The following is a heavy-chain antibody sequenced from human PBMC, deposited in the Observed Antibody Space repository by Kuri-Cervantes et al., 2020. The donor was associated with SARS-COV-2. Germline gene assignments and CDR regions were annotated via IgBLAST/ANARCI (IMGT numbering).Heavy chain of an antibody. D-gene: IGHD2-15*01. CDR2: IYAGGYT. J-gene: IGHJ4*02. CDR3: ARDAGVYCSGGSCYWVGDYFDY. CDR1: GFTVSDNY. V-gene: IGHV3-66*01. Sequence: GESLKISCAASGFTVSDNYMSWVRQAPGKGLEWVSVIYAGGYTYYADSVKGRFTISRDNAKNSLYLQMNSLRAEDTAVYYCARDAGVYCSGGSCYWVGDYFDYWGQGTLVTVSS.